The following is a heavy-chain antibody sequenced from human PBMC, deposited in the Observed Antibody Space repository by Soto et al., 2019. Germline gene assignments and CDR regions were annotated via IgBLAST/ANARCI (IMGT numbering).Heavy chain of an antibody. CDR2: ISGSGGST. CDR3: ATAVWSGYYTHYYYGMDV. V-gene: IGHV3-23*01. Sequence: GGSLRLSCAASGFTFSSYAMSWVRQAPGKGLEWVSAISGSGGSTYYADSVKGRFTISRDNSKNTLYLQMNSLRAEDTAVYYCATAVWSGYYTHYYYGMDVWGQGTTVTVSS. CDR1: GFTFSSYA. J-gene: IGHJ6*02. D-gene: IGHD3-3*01.